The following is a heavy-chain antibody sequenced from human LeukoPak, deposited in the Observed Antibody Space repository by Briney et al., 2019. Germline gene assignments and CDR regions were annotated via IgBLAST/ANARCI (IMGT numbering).Heavy chain of an antibody. CDR1: GITLSTYG. D-gene: IGHD3-16*01. CDR3: MRGGGDY. J-gene: IGHJ4*02. CDR2: IKPGGGER. V-gene: IGHV3-7*01. Sequence: GGSLRLSCVASGITLSTYGMTWVRQAPGKGLEWVANIKPGGGERYYVDSVKGRFTISRDNAKNSVDLQMNSLRVEDTAVYYCMRGGGDYWGEGTLVTVCS.